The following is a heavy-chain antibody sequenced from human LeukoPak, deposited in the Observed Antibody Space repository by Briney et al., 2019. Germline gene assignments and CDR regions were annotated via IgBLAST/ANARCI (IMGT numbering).Heavy chain of an antibody. CDR3: AREGPVGFDP. Sequence: PGGSLRLSCAASGFTFGSYDMHWVRQAPGKGLEWVSYISSSGGSIYYADSVKGRFTISRDNAKNSLYLQMNSLRAEDTAVYYCAREGPVGFDPWGQGTLVTVSS. J-gene: IGHJ5*02. CDR1: GFTFGSYD. V-gene: IGHV3-48*03. CDR2: ISSSGGSI. D-gene: IGHD4-23*01.